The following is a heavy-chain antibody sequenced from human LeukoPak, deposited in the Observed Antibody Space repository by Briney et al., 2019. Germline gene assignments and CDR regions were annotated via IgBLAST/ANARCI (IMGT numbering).Heavy chain of an antibody. D-gene: IGHD2-2*01. CDR1: GFTFSTYA. CDR3: AKDKREGCSTTTCYVFDI. V-gene: IGHV3-23*01. CDR2: ISGSGDST. Sequence: GGSMRLSCAASGFTFSTYAMSWVRQAPGKGLEWVSYISGSGDSTYSADSVKGRFTISRDNSKNTLYLQMNSLRAEDTAVYYCAKDKREGCSTTTCYVFDIWGQGTMVTVSS. J-gene: IGHJ3*02.